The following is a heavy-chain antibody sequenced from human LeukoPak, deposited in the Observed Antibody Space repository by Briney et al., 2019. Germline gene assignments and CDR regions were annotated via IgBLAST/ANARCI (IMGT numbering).Heavy chain of an antibody. CDR2: IYYSGST. D-gene: IGHD4-4*01. V-gene: IGHV4-31*03. CDR3: ARLQSTSDYSNYPRDGMDV. J-gene: IGHJ6*02. CDR1: GGSISSGGYY. Sequence: PSQTLSLTCTVSGGSISSGGYYWSWIRQHPGKGLEWIGYIYYSGSTYYNPSLKSRVTISVDTSKNQFSLKLSSVTAADTAGYYCARLQSTSDYSNYPRDGMDVWGQGTTVTVSS.